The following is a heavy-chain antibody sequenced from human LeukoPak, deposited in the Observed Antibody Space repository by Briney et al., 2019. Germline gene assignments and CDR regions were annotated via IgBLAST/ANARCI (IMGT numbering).Heavy chain of an antibody. CDR1: GGSFSGYY. CDR3: ARSVRGYYYGSGTNYGMDV. J-gene: IGHJ6*04. CDR2: INHSGST. D-gene: IGHD3-10*01. Sequence: SETLSLTCAVYGGSFSGYYWSWIRQPPGKGLEWIGEINHSGSTNYNPSLKSRVTISVDTSKNQFSLKLNSVTAADTAVYYCARSVRGYYYGSGTNYGMDVWGKGTRSPSPQ. V-gene: IGHV4-34*01.